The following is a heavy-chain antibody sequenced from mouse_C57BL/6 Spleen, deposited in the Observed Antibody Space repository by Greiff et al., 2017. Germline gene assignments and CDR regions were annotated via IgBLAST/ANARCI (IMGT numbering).Heavy chain of an antibody. CDR2: INPNNGGT. Sequence: VQLQQSGPELVKPGASVKMSCKASGYTFTDYNMHWVKQSHGKSLEWIGYINPNNGGTSHNQKFKGKATLTVNKSSSTAYRELRSLSSEDSAVYYCASGADWYFDVWGTGTTVTVSS. J-gene: IGHJ1*03. V-gene: IGHV1-22*01. CDR3: ASGADWYFDV. CDR1: GYTFTDYN.